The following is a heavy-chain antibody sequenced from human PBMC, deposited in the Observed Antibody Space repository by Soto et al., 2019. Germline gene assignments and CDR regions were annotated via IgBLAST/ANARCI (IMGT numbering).Heavy chain of an antibody. V-gene: IGHV4-39*01. CDR3: ASSGWFDS. CDR2: IYYSGST. CDR1: GGSISSSTYY. Sequence: SETLSLTCTVSGGSISSSTYYWGWIRQPPGKGLEWIGTIYYSGSTYYNPSLKSRVTISVDTSKNQFSLKLSSVTAADTAVYYCASSGWFDSWGQGTLVTVSS. J-gene: IGHJ5*01.